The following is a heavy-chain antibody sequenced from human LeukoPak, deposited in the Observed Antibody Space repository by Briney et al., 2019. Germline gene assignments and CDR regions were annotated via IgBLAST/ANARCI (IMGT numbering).Heavy chain of an antibody. D-gene: IGHD3-16*02. Sequence: GGFLRLSCAASGFTFSDYYMSWIRQAPGKGLEWVSYISSSGSTIYYADSVKGRFTISRDNAKNSLYLQMNSLRAEDTAVYYCARETTFGGVIDMYYFDYWGQGTLVTVSS. CDR3: ARETTFGGVIDMYYFDY. CDR2: ISSSGSTI. CDR1: GFTFSDYY. V-gene: IGHV3-11*04. J-gene: IGHJ4*02.